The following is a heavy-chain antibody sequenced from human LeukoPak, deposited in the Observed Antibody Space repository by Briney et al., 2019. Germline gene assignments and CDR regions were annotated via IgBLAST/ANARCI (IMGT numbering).Heavy chain of an antibody. CDR1: GGSISSSAW. D-gene: IGHD3-10*01. CDR3: AKSNGYGLVDI. J-gene: IGHJ3*02. CDR2: INDRGTI. Sequence: SGTLSLTCVVSGGSISSSAWWTWVRQSPGKGLEWIGEINDRGTINYNPSLQRRVSISVDKSKNQFSLILNSVTDADTARYYCAKSNGYGLVDIWGQGTMVTVSS. V-gene: IGHV4-4*02.